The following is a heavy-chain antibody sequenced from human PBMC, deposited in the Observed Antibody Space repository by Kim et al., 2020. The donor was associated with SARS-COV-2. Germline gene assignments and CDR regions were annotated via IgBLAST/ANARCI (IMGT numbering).Heavy chain of an antibody. V-gene: IGHV1-8*01. CDR3: ARGRMTAMVFTYYYGMDV. CDR1: GYTFTSYD. Sequence: ASVKVSCKASGYTFTSYDINWVRQATGQGLEWMGWMNPNSGNTGYAQKFQGRVTMTRNTSISTAYMELSSLRSEDTAVYYCARGRMTAMVFTYYYGMDVWGQGTTVTVSS. J-gene: IGHJ6*01. CDR2: MNPNSGNT. D-gene: IGHD5-18*01.